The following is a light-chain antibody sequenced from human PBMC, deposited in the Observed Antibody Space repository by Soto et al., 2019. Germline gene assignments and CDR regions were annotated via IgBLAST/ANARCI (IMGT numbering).Light chain of an antibody. J-gene: IGKJ5*01. CDR3: HQSYSTPSIT. CDR1: QSISSY. V-gene: IGKV1-39*01. Sequence: DIKISHSPSSLSASVGDRVTITCRASQSISSYLNWYQQKPGKAPKLLIYAASSLQSGVPSRFSGSGSGTDFTLTISSLQPEDFATYYCHQSYSTPSITFGQGTRLEIK. CDR2: AAS.